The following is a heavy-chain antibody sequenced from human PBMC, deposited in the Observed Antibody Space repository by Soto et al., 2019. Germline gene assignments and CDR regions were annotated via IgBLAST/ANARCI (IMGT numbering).Heavy chain of an antibody. D-gene: IGHD3-10*01. CDR1: GGTFSSYA. J-gene: IGHJ5*02. V-gene: IGHV1-69*13. CDR2: SIPIFGTA. Sequence: ASVKVSCKASGGTFSSYAISWVRQAPGQGLEWMGGSIPIFGTAHYAQKFQGRVTITAHDSTTTAYMELSSLRPDETAVYYCARIVGSYYRNWFEPWGQGTLVTVSS. CDR3: ARIVGSYYRNWFEP.